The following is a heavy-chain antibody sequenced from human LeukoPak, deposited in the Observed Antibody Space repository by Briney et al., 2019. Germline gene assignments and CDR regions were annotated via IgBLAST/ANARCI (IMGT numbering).Heavy chain of an antibody. J-gene: IGHJ4*02. Sequence: PGGSLRLSCAASGFTFSSYSMNWVRQAPGKGLEWVSSISSSSSSIYYADSVKGRFTISRDNANNSLYLQMNSLRAEDTAVYYCATPTSPSGSYYGDYWGQGTLVTVSS. CDR2: ISSSSSSI. V-gene: IGHV3-21*01. CDR3: ATPTSPSGSYYGDY. CDR1: GFTFSSYS. D-gene: IGHD1-26*01.